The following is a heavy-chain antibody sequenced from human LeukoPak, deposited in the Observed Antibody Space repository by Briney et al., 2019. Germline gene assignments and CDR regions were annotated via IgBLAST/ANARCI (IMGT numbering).Heavy chain of an antibody. V-gene: IGHV1-2*02. D-gene: IGHD2-2*01. J-gene: IGHJ4*02. Sequence: ASVKVSCKASGYTFTGYYMRWVRQAPGQGLEWMGWINPNSGGTNYAQKFQGRVTMTRDTSISTAYMELSRLRSDDTAVYYCARGELAYCSSTSCYEGTGGWSDYWGQGTLVTVSS. CDR2: INPNSGGT. CDR1: GYTFTGYY. CDR3: ARGELAYCSSTSCYEGTGGWSDY.